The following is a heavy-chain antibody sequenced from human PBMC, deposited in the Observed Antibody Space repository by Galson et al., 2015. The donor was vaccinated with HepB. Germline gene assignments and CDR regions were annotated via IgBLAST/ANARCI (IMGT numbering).Heavy chain of an antibody. CDR3: AKDEDFDSTGVLDH. CDR1: GFTFSNFA. D-gene: IGHD2-8*02. Sequence: SLRLSCAASGFTFSNFAMSWVRQAPGKGLEWVSSLGGSGMSIFYAESVKGRFTISRDNFKNTLYLQMNSLRAEDTALYYCAKDEDFDSTGVLDHWGQGTLVVVSS. J-gene: IGHJ4*02. CDR2: LGGSGMSI. V-gene: IGHV3-23*01.